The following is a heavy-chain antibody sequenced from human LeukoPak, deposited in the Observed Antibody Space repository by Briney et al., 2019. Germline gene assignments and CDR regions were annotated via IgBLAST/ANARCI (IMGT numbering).Heavy chain of an antibody. D-gene: IGHD6-13*01. CDR3: ARVLAAAGTTGY. CDR1: GFTFSSYS. J-gene: IGHJ4*02. CDR2: ISSSSSTI. Sequence: PGGSLRLSCAASGFTFSSYSMNWVRQAPGKGLEWVSYISSSSSTIYYADSVKGRFTISRDNSKNTLYLQMNSLRAEDTAVYYCARVLAAAGTTGYWGQGALSPSPQ. V-gene: IGHV3-48*01.